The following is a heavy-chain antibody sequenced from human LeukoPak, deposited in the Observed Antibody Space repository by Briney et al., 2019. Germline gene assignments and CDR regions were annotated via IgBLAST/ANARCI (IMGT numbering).Heavy chain of an antibody. CDR1: GYTFTGYY. J-gene: IGHJ4*02. CDR3: ARDLGTVADRIDDY. D-gene: IGHD6-19*01. CDR2: INPNSGGT. Sequence: ASVKVSCKASGYTFTGYYMHWARQAPGQGLEWMGWINPNSGGTNYAQKFQGRVTMTRDTSISTAHMELSRLRSDDTAVYYCARDLGTVADRIDDYWGQGTLVTVSS. V-gene: IGHV1-2*02.